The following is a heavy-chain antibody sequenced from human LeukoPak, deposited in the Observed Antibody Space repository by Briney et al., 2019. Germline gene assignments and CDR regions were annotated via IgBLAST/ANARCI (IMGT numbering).Heavy chain of an antibody. CDR2: IKQDGSEK. CDR1: GFTFSSYW. J-gene: IGHJ6*03. V-gene: IGHV3-7*01. Sequence: PGGSLRLSCAASGFTFSSYWMSWVRQAPGKGLEWVANIKQDGSEKYYVDSVKGRFTISRDNAKNTLYLQMNSLRAEDTAVYYCAKEKDYYYYMDVWGKGTTVTVSS. CDR3: AKEKDYYYYMDV.